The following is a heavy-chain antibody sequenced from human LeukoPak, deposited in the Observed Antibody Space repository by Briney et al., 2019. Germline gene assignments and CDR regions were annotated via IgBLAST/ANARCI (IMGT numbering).Heavy chain of an antibody. CDR3: ARDICSSTSCYVERGWYYYYGMDV. J-gene: IGHJ6*02. D-gene: IGHD2-2*01. CDR2: ISADNGNT. Sequence: ASVKVSCKASGYTFNRYGFNWVRQAPGQGLEWMGWISADNGNTNHAQRLQGRVTMTTDTSTSTAYMELRSLRSDDTAVYYCARDICSSTSCYVERGWYYYYGMDVWGQGTTVTVSS. V-gene: IGHV1-18*01. CDR1: GYTFNRYG.